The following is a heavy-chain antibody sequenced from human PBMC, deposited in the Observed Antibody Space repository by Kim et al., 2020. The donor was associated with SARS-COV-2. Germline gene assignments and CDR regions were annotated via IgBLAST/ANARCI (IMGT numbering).Heavy chain of an antibody. J-gene: IGHJ4*02. CDR2: ISSSSSTI. Sequence: GGSLRLSCAASGFTFSSYSMNWVRQAPGKGLEWVSYISSSSSTIYYADSVKGRFTISRDNAKNSLYLQMNRLRAEDTAVYYCASVGSGSYDYWGQGTLVTVSS. CDR3: ASVGSGSYDY. CDR1: GFTFSSYS. V-gene: IGHV3-48*01. D-gene: IGHD3-10*01.